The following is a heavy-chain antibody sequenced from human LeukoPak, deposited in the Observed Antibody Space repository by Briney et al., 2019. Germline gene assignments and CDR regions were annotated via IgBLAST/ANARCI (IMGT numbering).Heavy chain of an antibody. V-gene: IGHV1-69*05. CDR1: GDTFNNYA. J-gene: IGHJ4*02. D-gene: IGHD2-21*02. CDR3: ATAYCGGDCYATNFDY. Sequence: ASVKVSCKASGDTFNNYAISWVRQAPGQGLEWMGGIIPIFGTANYAQKFQGRVTIIKDESTSTAYMELSSLRSEDTAVYYCATAYCGGDCYATNFDYWGQGTLVTVSS. CDR2: IIPIFGTA.